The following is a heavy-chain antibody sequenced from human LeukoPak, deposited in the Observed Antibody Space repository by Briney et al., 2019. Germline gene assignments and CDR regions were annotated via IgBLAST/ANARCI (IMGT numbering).Heavy chain of an antibody. Sequence: PSETLSLTCAVYGGSFSGYYWSWIRQPPGKGLEWIGEINHSGSTNYNPSLKSRVTISVDTSKNQFSLKLSSVTAADTAVYYCARGVSRIQLFDYWGRGTLVTVSS. V-gene: IGHV4-34*01. CDR3: ARGVSRIQLFDY. J-gene: IGHJ4*02. CDR2: INHSGST. CDR1: GGSFSGYY. D-gene: IGHD5-18*01.